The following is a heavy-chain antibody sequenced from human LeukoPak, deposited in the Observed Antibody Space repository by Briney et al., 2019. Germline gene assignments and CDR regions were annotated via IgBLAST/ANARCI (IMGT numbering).Heavy chain of an antibody. Sequence: GGSLRLSCAASGFTISSSDMHWLRQAPGKGLEWVAFIRSDGSDKYYGDSVKGRVTISRDNSKSTLDLQMKSLRGEDTAVYYCAKAVGASRPFDYWGQGTLVTVSS. CDR2: IRSDGSDK. J-gene: IGHJ4*02. CDR3: AKAVGASRPFDY. CDR1: GFTISSSD. D-gene: IGHD1-26*01. V-gene: IGHV3-30*02.